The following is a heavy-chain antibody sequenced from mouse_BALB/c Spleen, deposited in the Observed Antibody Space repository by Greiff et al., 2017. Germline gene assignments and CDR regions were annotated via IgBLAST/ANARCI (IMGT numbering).Heavy chain of an antibody. CDR1: GYTFTSYW. J-gene: IGHJ4*01. CDR2: INPSTGYT. Sequence: VQLQQSGAELAKPGASVKMSCKASGYTFTSYWMHWVKQRPGQGLEWIGYINPSTGYTEYNQKFKDKATLTADKSSSTAYMQLSSLTSEDSAVYYCAREGYYYGSSYRAMDYWGQGTSVTV. V-gene: IGHV1-7*01. CDR3: AREGYYYGSSYRAMDY. D-gene: IGHD1-1*01.